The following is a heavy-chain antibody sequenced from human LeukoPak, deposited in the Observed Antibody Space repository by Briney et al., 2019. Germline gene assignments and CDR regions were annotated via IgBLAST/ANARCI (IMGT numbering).Heavy chain of an antibody. CDR3: VRDRYSGNYRQAGTFAY. CDR1: GYTFTGYY. V-gene: IGHV3-30*03. Sequence: SCKASGYTFTGYYMHWVRQAPGKGLEWVALTSNQGNNIDYVNSVRGRFTISRDNSKSTLYLQMNSLRPEDTAIYYCVRDRYSGNYRQAGTFAYWGQGTLVTVSS. J-gene: IGHJ4*02. CDR2: TSNQGNNI. D-gene: IGHD1-26*01.